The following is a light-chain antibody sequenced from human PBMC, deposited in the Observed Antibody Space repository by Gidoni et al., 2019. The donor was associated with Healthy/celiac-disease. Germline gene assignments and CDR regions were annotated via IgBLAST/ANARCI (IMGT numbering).Light chain of an antibody. V-gene: IGKV3-20*01. CDR1: QSVSSSY. CDR3: QQYGSSPPTWT. Sequence: IVLTQSPGPLSLSPGERAPLACRASQSVSSSYLAWYQQKPGQAPRLLIYGASSRATGIPDRFSGSGSGTDFTLTISRLEPEDFAVYYCQQYGSSPPTWTFGQGTKVEIK. CDR2: GAS. J-gene: IGKJ1*01.